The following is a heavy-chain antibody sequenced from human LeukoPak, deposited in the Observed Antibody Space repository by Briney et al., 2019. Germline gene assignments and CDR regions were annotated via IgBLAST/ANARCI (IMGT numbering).Heavy chain of an antibody. CDR3: AKGRTEGGTLALDY. V-gene: IGHV3-23*01. CDR1: GLTFSNHG. J-gene: IGHJ4*02. CDR2: ISGSGGNT. Sequence: AGGSLRLSCAASGLTFSNHGMTWVGQAPGKGLEWVSGISGSGGNTYYTDSVRGRLSISRDNSKNTLYLQVNSLRAEDTAVYYCAKGRTEGGTLALDYWGQGTLVTVSS. D-gene: IGHD6-19*01.